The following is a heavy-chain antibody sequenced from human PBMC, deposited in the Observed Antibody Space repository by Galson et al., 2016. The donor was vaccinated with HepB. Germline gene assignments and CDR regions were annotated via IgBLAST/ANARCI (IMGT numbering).Heavy chain of an antibody. CDR3: ARDRGQRWSENFDY. Sequence: SETLSLTCIVSGDSVSTNGYYWAWIRQPPGRGLEWIGTISYAGRTYYNPSHKSRVTISLDTSKNQFSLKFNSVTAADTAVYFCARDRGQRWSENFDYWGQGTLVTVSS. CDR1: GDSVSTNGYY. J-gene: IGHJ4*02. D-gene: IGHD1-1*01. CDR2: ISYAGRT. V-gene: IGHV4-39*07.